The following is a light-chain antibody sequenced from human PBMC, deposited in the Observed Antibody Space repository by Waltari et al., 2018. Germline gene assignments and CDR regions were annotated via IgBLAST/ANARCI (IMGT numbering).Light chain of an antibody. CDR3: FSYRSSSTWV. J-gene: IGLJ3*02. CDR1: SSDVGGYNY. Sequence: QSALTQPASVSESPGQSITISCSGTSSDVGGYNYVCWYQQHPGKAPKLILYDVDKRPSGVSNRFSGSKSGNTASLTISGLQAEDEADYYCFSYRSSSTWVFGGGTKLTVL. V-gene: IGLV2-14*01. CDR2: DVD.